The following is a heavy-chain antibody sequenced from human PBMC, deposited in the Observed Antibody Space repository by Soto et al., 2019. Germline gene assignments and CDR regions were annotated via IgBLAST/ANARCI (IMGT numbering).Heavy chain of an antibody. V-gene: IGHV3-48*02. Sequence: EVQLVESGGGLVQPGGSLRLSCAASGFTFSSYSMNWVRQAPGKGLEWVSYISSSSSTIYYADSVKGRFTISRDNAKNSLYLQMNSLRDEDTAVYYCAREHGLALRFLEWLSYGMDVWGQGTTVTVSS. CDR3: AREHGLALRFLEWLSYGMDV. D-gene: IGHD3-3*01. CDR1: GFTFSSYS. J-gene: IGHJ6*02. CDR2: ISSSSSTI.